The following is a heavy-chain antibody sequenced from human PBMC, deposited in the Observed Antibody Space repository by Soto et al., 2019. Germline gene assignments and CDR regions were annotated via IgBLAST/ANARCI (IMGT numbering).Heavy chain of an antibody. Sequence: QVQLQESGPGLVKPSPTLSLTFPVSCGSISSGDYYWSWIRQPPGKGLEWIGYIYYSGSTYYNPSLKSRVTISVDTSKNQFSLKLSSVTAADTAVYYCARGKGGYDFDYWGQGTLVTVSS. J-gene: IGHJ4*02. V-gene: IGHV4-30-4*01. CDR2: IYYSGST. CDR3: ARGKGGYDFDY. D-gene: IGHD5-12*01. CDR1: CGSISSGDYY.